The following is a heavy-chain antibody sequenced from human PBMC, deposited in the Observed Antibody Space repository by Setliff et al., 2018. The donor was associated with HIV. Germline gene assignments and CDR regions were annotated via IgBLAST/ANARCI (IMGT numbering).Heavy chain of an antibody. D-gene: IGHD3-10*01. Sequence: RLSCAASGFTFSDYYMSWIRQAPGKGLQWVSYITTGNTYTKYADSFKGRFTISRDNAKESLYLQMDSLRAEDTAIYYCARINRFFSGSGGLHFDYWGRGTLGTVS. J-gene: IGHJ4*02. CDR2: ITTGNTYT. CDR1: GFTFSDYY. CDR3: ARINRFFSGSGGLHFDY. V-gene: IGHV3-11*03.